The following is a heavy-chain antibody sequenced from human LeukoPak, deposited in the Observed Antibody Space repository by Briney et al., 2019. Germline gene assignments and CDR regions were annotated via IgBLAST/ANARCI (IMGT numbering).Heavy chain of an antibody. CDR1: GYTFTSYG. CDR3: ARGKQKTSITMIVGYNWFDP. Sequence: GASVKVSCKASGYTFTSYGISWVRQAPGQGLERMGWISAYNGNTNYAQKLQGRVTMTTDTSTSTAYMELRSLRSDDTAVYYCARGKQKTSITMIVGYNWFDPWGQGTLVTVSS. V-gene: IGHV1-18*01. J-gene: IGHJ5*02. CDR2: ISAYNGNT. D-gene: IGHD3-22*01.